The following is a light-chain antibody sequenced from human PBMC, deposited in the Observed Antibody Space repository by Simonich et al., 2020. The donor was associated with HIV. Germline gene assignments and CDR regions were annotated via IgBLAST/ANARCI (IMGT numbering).Light chain of an antibody. Sequence: DIQMTQSPSSLSASVGDRVTITCRASQRLSNYLNWYQQKPGKAPKLLIYTASSLQSGVPSRFTGSGSGTAFTLTISSLQPEDFATYYCQQNDNTPWTFGQGTKVEIK. CDR2: TAS. V-gene: IGKV1-39*01. CDR3: QQNDNTPWT. CDR1: QRLSNY. J-gene: IGKJ1*01.